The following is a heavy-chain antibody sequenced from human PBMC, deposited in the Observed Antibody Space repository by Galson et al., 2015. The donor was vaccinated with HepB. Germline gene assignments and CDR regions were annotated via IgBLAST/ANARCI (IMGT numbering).Heavy chain of an antibody. J-gene: IGHJ4*02. CDR3: AVQAPSGWGIVEQFDY. V-gene: IGHV1-18*01. CDR2: ISAYNGNT. CDR1: GYTFTSYG. D-gene: IGHD3-10*01. Sequence: SVKVSCKASGYTFTSYGISWVRQAPEQGLEWMGWISAYNGNTNYAQKLQGRVTMTTDTYTSTAYMELRSLRSDDTAVYYCAVQAPSGWGIVEQFDYWGQGTLVTVSS.